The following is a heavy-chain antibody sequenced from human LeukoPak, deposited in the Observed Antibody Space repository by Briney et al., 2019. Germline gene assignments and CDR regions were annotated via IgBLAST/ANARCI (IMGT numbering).Heavy chain of an antibody. CDR3: ARQHDSYYYYYIDV. J-gene: IGHJ6*03. Sequence: GYSISXGXXWVWIRXPPGXGLXGXGRLYHSDSAYYNTSLKRRVSMSGDTSKNQFSLTLSFVTAADTAVYYCARQHDSYYYYYIDVWGSGTTVTVSS. CDR2: LYHSDSA. V-gene: IGHV4-38-2*01. CDR1: GYSISXGXX.